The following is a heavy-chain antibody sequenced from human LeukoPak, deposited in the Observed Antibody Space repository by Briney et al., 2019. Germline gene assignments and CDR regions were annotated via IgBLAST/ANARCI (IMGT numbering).Heavy chain of an antibody. J-gene: IGHJ5*02. Sequence: ASVKVSCTASGGTFSSYAISWVRQAPGQGLEWMGGIIPIFGTANYAQKFQGRVTITADESTSTAYMELSSLRSEDTAVYYCARAPGAHYYGSGRRFDPWGQGTLVTVSS. V-gene: IGHV1-69*13. CDR1: GGTFSSYA. CDR3: ARAPGAHYYGSGRRFDP. D-gene: IGHD3-10*01. CDR2: IIPIFGTA.